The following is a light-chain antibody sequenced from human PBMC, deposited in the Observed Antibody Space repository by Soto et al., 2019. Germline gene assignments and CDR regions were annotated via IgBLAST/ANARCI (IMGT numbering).Light chain of an antibody. CDR1: QSVSRSY. V-gene: IGKV3-20*01. CDR3: QQYGKSPLT. Sequence: EILLTQSPGTLSLSPGERATLFCRASQSVSRSYLAWYQQKPGQAPSLLIFAASSRAAGIPKRFSGAGSGTDFTLTISRLEHEDFAVYYCQQYGKSPLTFGGGTKVEIK. J-gene: IGKJ4*01. CDR2: AAS.